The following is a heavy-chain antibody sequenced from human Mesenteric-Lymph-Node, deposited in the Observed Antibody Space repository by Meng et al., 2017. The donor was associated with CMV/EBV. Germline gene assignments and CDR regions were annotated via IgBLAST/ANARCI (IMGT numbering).Heavy chain of an antibody. CDR1: GSSFSTNS. CDR3: VRDDYYFDF. Sequence: GVLKISCAASGSSFSTNSMNWVRQPPGKGLEWVSSITSGSSYMYYADSVKGRFTISRDNAKNSLYLQMNSLRAEDTALYYCVRDDYYFDFWGQGTLVTVSS. CDR2: ITSGSSYM. V-gene: IGHV3-21*01. J-gene: IGHJ4*02. D-gene: IGHD2-21*02.